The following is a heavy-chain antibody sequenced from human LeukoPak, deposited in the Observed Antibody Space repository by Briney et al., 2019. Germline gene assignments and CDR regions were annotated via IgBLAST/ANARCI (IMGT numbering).Heavy chain of an antibody. CDR3: ARESPNPYCSSTSCYRRPFDY. D-gene: IGHD2-2*02. CDR2: INPNSGGT. CDR1: GYTFTGYY. Sequence: ASVKVSCKASGYTFTGYYIHWVRQAPGQGLEWMGWINPNSGGTKYAQKFQGRVTMARDTSISTAYMELSRLRSDDTAVYYCARESPNPYCSSTSCYRRPFDYWGQGTLVTVSS. J-gene: IGHJ4*02. V-gene: IGHV1-2*02.